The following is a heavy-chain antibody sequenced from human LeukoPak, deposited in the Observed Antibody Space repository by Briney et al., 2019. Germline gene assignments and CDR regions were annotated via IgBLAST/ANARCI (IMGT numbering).Heavy chain of an antibody. CDR3: ARDARLVAFDN. V-gene: IGHV3-23*01. CDR2: ITGGGDTT. Sequence: GSLRLSCAASGFTFSSYSMNWVRQAPGKGLERVSGITGGGDTTFYADSVKGRFTISRDNPKNTLYLQMNSLRADDTAVYYCARDARLVAFDNWGQGTLVTVSS. D-gene: IGHD5-12*01. J-gene: IGHJ4*02. CDR1: GFTFSSYS.